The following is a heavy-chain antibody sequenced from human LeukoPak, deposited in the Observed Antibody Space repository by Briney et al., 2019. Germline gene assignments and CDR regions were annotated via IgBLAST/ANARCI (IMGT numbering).Heavy chain of an antibody. CDR3: ARAMTAPDSSGWSVDY. V-gene: IGHV1-46*01. CDR1: GYTFTSYY. J-gene: IGHJ4*02. D-gene: IGHD6-19*01. Sequence: GASVKVSCTASGYTFTSYYMHWVRQAPGQGLEWMGIINPSGGSTSYAQKFQGRVTMTRDTSTSTVYMELSSLRSEDTAVYYCARAMTAPDSSGWSVDYWGQGTLVTVSS. CDR2: INPSGGST.